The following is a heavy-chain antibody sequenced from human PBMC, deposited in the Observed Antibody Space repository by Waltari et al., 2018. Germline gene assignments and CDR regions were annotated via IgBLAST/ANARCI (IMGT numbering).Heavy chain of an antibody. CDR2: IGTAGYT. V-gene: IGHV3-13*01. Sequence: EVQLVESGGGLVQPGGSLRLSCAASGFTFSSYDMHWFRQATGKGLEWVSAIGTAGYTYYPGSVKGRFTISRENAKNSLYLQMNSLRAGDTAVYYCARGANSRQYYFDYWGQGTLVTVSS. CDR3: ARGANSRQYYFDY. J-gene: IGHJ4*02. D-gene: IGHD1-7*01. CDR1: GFTFSSYD.